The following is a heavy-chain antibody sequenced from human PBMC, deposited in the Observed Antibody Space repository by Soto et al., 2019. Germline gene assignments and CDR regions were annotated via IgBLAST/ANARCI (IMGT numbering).Heavy chain of an antibody. J-gene: IGHJ5*02. CDR3: TRPSPYSSGWSPEFDP. V-gene: IGHV3-73*01. D-gene: IGHD6-19*01. CDR2: IRSKANSYAT. CDR1: GFTFSGSA. Sequence: GGSLRLSCAASGFTFSGSAMHWVRQASGKGLEWVGRIRSKANSYATAYAASVKGRFTISRDDSKNTAYLQMNSLKTEDTAVYYCTRPSPYSSGWSPEFDPWGQGTLVTVSS.